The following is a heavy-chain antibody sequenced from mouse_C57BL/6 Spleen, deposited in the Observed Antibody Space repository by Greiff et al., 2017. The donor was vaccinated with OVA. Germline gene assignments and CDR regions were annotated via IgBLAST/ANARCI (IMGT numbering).Heavy chain of an antibody. V-gene: IGHV1-22*01. CDR3: ASPLYGSSLNWYFDV. D-gene: IGHD1-1*01. J-gene: IGHJ1*03. Sequence: EVQRVESGPELVKPGASVKMSCKASGYTFTDYNMHWVKQSHGKSLEWIGYINPNNGGTSYNQKFKGKATLTVNKSSSTAYMELRSLTSEDSAVYYCASPLYGSSLNWYFDVWGTGTTVTVSS. CDR2: INPNNGGT. CDR1: GYTFTDYN.